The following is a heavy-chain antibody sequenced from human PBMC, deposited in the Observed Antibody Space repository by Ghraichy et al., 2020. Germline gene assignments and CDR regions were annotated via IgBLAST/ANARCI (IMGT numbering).Heavy chain of an antibody. CDR3: ARDTSRLAGYYYYGMDV. CDR2: IYTSGST. J-gene: IGHJ6*02. D-gene: IGHD6-25*01. V-gene: IGHV4-4*07. Sequence: SETLSLTCTVSGGSISSYYWSWIRQPAGKGLEWIGRIYTSGSTNYNPSLKSRGTMSVDTSKNQFSLKLSSVTAADTAVYYCARDTSRLAGYYYYGMDVWGQGTTVTVSS. CDR1: GGSISSYY.